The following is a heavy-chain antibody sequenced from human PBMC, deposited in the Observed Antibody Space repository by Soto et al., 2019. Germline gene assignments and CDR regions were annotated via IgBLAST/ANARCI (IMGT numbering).Heavy chain of an antibody. D-gene: IGHD1-26*01. CDR3: ASTSGSYFDAFDI. CDR1: GYTFTSYY. V-gene: IGHV1-46*01. Sequence: QVQLVQSGAEVKKPGASVKVSCKASGYTFTSYYMHWWRQAPGQGLEWMGIINPSGGSTSYAQKFQGRVTMTRDTSTSTVYMELSSLRSEDTAVYYCASTSGSYFDAFDIWGQGTMVTVSS. J-gene: IGHJ3*02. CDR2: INPSGGST.